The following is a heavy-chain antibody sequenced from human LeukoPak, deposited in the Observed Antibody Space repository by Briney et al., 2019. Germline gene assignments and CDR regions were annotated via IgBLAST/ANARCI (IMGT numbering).Heavy chain of an antibody. CDR2: IYYSGST. CDR3: ARQRSKYYYENY. Sequence: SETLSLTCSVSGGSISNSSYYWGWIRQPPGKGLEWIGTIYYSGSTYHNPSLKSRVIISVDTSKNQFSLKLSSVTAADTAVYYWARQRSKYYYENYWGQGTLVTVSS. D-gene: IGHD3-22*01. V-gene: IGHV4-39*01. J-gene: IGHJ4*02. CDR1: GGSISNSSYY.